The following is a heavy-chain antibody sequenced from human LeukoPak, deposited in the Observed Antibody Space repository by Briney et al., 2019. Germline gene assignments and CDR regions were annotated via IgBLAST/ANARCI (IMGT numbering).Heavy chain of an antibody. Sequence: ASVKVSCKASGYTFTSYGISWVRQAPGQGLEWMGWISAYNGNTNYAQKLQGRVTMTRDMSTSTVYMELSSLRSEDTAVYYCARELVSSSSSGSGAFDIWGQGTMVTVSS. J-gene: IGHJ3*02. D-gene: IGHD6-6*01. CDR2: ISAYNGNT. CDR1: GYTFTSYG. CDR3: ARELVSSSSSGSGAFDI. V-gene: IGHV1-18*01.